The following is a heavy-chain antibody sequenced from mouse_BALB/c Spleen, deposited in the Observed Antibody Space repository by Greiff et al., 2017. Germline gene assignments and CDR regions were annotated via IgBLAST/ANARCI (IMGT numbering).Heavy chain of an antibody. V-gene: IGHV1-83*01. Sequence: VQLQQSGPELVKPGASVKMSCKASGYTFTSYVMHWVKQKPGQGLEWIGQIYPGDGDTNYNGKFKGKATLTADKSSSTAYMQLSSLTSEDSAVYFCARIPAAYWGQGTLVTVSA. CDR2: IYPGDGDT. J-gene: IGHJ3*01. CDR1: GYTFTSYV. CDR3: ARIPAAY.